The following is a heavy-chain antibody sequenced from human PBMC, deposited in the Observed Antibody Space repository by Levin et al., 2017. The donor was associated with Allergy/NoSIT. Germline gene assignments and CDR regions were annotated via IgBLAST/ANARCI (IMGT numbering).Heavy chain of an antibody. Sequence: GGSLRLSCAASGFTFSSYAMHWVRQAPGKGLEWVAVISYDGSNKYYADSVKGRFTISRDNSKNTLYLQMNSLRAEDTAVYYCARSADGSGDFWSGYYNYYYYYGMDVWGQGTTVTVSS. V-gene: IGHV3-30*04. CDR3: ARSADGSGDFWSGYYNYYYYYGMDV. D-gene: IGHD3-3*01. CDR1: GFTFSSYA. J-gene: IGHJ6*02. CDR2: ISYDGSNK.